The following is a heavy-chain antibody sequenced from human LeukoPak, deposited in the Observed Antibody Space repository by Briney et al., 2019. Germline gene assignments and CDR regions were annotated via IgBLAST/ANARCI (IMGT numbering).Heavy chain of an antibody. CDR1: GFPFNSYN. CDR3: ARGSLGY. D-gene: IGHD3-16*01. J-gene: IGHJ4*02. V-gene: IGHV3-48*01. Sequence: GGSLRLSCAASGFPFNSYNMNLVRPAPGKGLEWVSYISGRSNTIYYADSVKGRFTISRDNAKNSLFLQMNSLRAEDTAVYYCARGSLGYCGQGTLVTVSS. CDR2: ISGRSNTI.